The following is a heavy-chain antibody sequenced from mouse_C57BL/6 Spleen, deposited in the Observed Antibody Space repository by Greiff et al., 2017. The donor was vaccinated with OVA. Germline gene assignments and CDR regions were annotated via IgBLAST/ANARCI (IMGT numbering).Heavy chain of an antibody. CDR1: GYAFSSSW. CDR2: IYPGDGDT. V-gene: IGHV1-82*01. D-gene: IGHD2-3*01. Sequence: QVQLKQSGPELVKPGASVKISCKASGYAFSSSWMNWVKQRPGKGLEWIGRIYPGDGDTNYNGKFKGKATLTADKSSSTAYMQLSSLTSEDSAVYFCARSGDGYFQYYFDYWGQGTTLTVSS. CDR3: ARSGDGYFQYYFDY. J-gene: IGHJ2*01.